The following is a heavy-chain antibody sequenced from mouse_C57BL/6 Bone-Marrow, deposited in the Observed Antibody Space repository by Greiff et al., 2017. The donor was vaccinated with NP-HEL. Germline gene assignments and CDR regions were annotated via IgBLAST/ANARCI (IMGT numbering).Heavy chain of an antibody. CDR1: GFTFSSYG. Sequence: EVQRVESGGDLVKPGGSLKLSCAASGFTFSSYGMSWVRQTPDKRLEWVATISSGGSYTYYPASVKGRFTISRDNAKNTLYLQMSSLKAEDTAMYYCARLNGLAYWGQGTLVTVSA. V-gene: IGHV5-6*01. D-gene: IGHD1-2*01. CDR3: ARLNGLAY. J-gene: IGHJ3*01. CDR2: ISSGGSYT.